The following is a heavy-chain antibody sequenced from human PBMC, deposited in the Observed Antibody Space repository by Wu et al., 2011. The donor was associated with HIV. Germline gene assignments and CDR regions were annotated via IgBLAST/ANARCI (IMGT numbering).Heavy chain of an antibody. J-gene: IGHJ4*02. V-gene: IGHV1-18*01. CDR2: ISGYNGDK. D-gene: IGHD3-10*01. Sequence: QVQLVQSGAEVKKPGASVKVSCKASGYPSTSYGISWVRQAPGQGLEWMAWISGYNGDKKFAQKLQGRVTMTTDTSTNTAYMELRSLRSDDTAVYYCARCGGGGPLSLDYWGQGSLVTVSS. CDR3: ARCGGGGPLSLDY. CDR1: GYPSTSYG.